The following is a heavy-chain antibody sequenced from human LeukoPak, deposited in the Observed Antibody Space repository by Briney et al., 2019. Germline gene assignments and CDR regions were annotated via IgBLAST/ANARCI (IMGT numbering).Heavy chain of an antibody. CDR1: GYTFTGYY. CDR3: ARGPMAQGYCSSTSCYNDAFDI. J-gene: IGHJ3*02. D-gene: IGHD2-2*02. CDR2: INPNSGGT. V-gene: IGHV1-2*02. Sequence: ASVKVSCKASGYTFTGYYMHWVRQAPGQGLEWMGWINPNSGGTNYAQKFQGRVTMTRDTSISTAYMELSRLRSDDTAVYYCARGPMAQGYCSSTSCYNDAFDIWGQGTMVTVSS.